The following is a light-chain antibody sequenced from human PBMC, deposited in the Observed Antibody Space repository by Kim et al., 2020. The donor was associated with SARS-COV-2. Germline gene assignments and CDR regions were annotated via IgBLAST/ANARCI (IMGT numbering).Light chain of an antibody. CDR3: QAWDRNIGV. CDR1: QLGDKY. J-gene: IGLJ2*01. Sequence: SYELTQPPSVSVSPGQTASITCSGDQLGDKYPCWYQQKPGQSPVLVIYQDDKRPSGIPERFSGSNSGNTATLTISGTQAMDEADYYCQAWDRNIGVFGGG. CDR2: QDD. V-gene: IGLV3-1*01.